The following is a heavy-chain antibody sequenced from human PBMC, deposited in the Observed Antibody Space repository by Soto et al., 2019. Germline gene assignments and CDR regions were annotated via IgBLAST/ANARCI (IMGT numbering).Heavy chain of an antibody. CDR3: VRDSHNNWWGSWT. CDR2: INTGNGDT. V-gene: IGHV1-3*04. J-gene: IGHJ5*02. D-gene: IGHD1-1*01. Sequence: QVQLVQSGAEVKEPGASVKVSCKTSGYTFTDHFMHWVRQAPGQRPEWMGCINTGNGDTTYSQNFQGRLTFGRDTSASSAYRELTSLRSEDTAMYYCVRDSHNNWWGSWTWGQGTLVTGSS. CDR1: GYTFTDHF.